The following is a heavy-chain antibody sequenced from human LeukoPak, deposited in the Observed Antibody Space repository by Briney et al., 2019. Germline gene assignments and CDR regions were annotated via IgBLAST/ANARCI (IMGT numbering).Heavy chain of an antibody. D-gene: IGHD4-17*01. V-gene: IGHV1-69*04. Sequence: SVKVSCKASGYTFTSYGISWVRQAPGQGLEWMGRIIPILGIANYAQKFQGRVTITADKSTSTAYMELSSLRSEDTAVYYCARGTHQEMTTVTTFDYWGQGTLVTVSS. CDR2: IIPILGIA. CDR1: GYTFTSYG. J-gene: IGHJ4*02. CDR3: ARGTHQEMTTVTTFDY.